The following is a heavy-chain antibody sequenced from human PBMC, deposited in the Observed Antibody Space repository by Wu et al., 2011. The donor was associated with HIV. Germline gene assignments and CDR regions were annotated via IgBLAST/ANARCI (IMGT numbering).Heavy chain of an antibody. CDR3: AHHYDSSGYAVGY. V-gene: IGHV1-69*06. CDR2: IIPIFGTA. J-gene: IGHJ4*02. Sequence: QVQLVQSGAEVKKSGSSVKVSCKASGGTFSSYGISWVRQAPGQGLEWMGRIIPIFGTANYAQKFQGRVTITADKSTSTAYMELSSLRSEDTAVYYXAHHYDSSGYAVGYWGQGTLVTVSS. CDR1: GGTFSSYG. D-gene: IGHD3-22*01.